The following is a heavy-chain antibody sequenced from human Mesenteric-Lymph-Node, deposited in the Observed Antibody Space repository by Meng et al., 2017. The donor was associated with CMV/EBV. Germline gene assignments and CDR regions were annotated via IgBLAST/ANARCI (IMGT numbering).Heavy chain of an antibody. CDR3: ARGRGYNYGWGDY. J-gene: IGHJ4*02. V-gene: IGHV1-18*04. D-gene: IGHD5-18*01. Sequence: ASVKVSCKASGYTFTGYYMHWVRQAPGQGLEWMGWISVYNGNTNYTQKFQGRVTMTTDTSTSTAYMELRSLRSDDTAVYYCARGRGYNYGWGDYWGQGTLVTVSS. CDR2: ISVYNGNT. CDR1: GYTFTGYY.